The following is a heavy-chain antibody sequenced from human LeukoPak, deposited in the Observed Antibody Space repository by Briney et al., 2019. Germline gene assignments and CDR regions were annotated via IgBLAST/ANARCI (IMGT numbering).Heavy chain of an antibody. V-gene: IGHV3-48*03. CDR3: ARALYYYGSTGYTSGY. J-gene: IGHJ4*02. D-gene: IGHD3-22*01. Sequence: PGGSLRLSCAASGFTFSTYEMNWVRQAPGKGLEWVSYISSGSSTIYYADSVKGRFTISRDNAKSSLYLQMNSLRVEDTAVYYCARALYYYGSTGYTSGYWGQGTLVTVSS. CDR2: ISSGSSTI. CDR1: GFTFSTYE.